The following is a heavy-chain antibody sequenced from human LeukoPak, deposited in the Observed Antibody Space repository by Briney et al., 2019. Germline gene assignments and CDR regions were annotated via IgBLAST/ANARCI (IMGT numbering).Heavy chain of an antibody. CDR2: ISYDGSNK. V-gene: IGHV3-30*18. D-gene: IGHD5-18*01. CDR1: GFTSNTYA. CDR3: AKALGGYSYDDAFDI. J-gene: IGHJ3*02. Sequence: GGSLRLSCAASGFTSNTYAMSWVRQAPGKGLEGVAVISYDGSNKYYADSVKGRFTISRDNSKNTLYLQMNSLRAEDTAVYYCAKALGGYSYDDAFDIWGQGTMVTVSS.